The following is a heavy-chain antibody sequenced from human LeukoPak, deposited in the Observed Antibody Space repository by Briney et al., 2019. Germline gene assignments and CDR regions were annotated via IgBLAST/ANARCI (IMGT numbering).Heavy chain of an antibody. V-gene: IGHV3-30*04. CDR2: ISYDGSNK. J-gene: IGHJ6*02. CDR1: GFTFSSYA. D-gene: IGHD3-9*01. CDR3: GRGRVLRYFAYGMEV. Sequence: GGSLRLSCATSGFTFSSYAMHWVRQAPGKGLEWVAVISYDGSNKYYADSVKGRFTISRDNSKNTLYLQMNSLRAEDTAVYYCGRGRVLRYFAYGMEVWAKGPRSPSP.